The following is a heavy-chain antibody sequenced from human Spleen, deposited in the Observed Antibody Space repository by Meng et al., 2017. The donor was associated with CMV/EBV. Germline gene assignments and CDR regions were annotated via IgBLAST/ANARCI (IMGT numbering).Heavy chain of an antibody. D-gene: IGHD5-12*01. CDR2: MHDDGDK. CDR3: ARQFSGFGTIDF. V-gene: IGHV4-4*02. Sequence: SETLSLTCAVSGDSSSRSDWWSWVRQPPGKGLEWIGEMHDDGDKYYNPSLKSRVSISLDKSKNQFSLNLSSVTDADTAVYYCARQFSGFGTIDFWGQGTLVTVSS. CDR1: GDSSSRSDW. J-gene: IGHJ4*02.